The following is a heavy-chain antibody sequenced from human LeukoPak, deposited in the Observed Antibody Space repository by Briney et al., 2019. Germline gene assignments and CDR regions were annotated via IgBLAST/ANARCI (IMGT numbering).Heavy chain of an antibody. Sequence: PGGSLRLSSAASGFTFSSYGMSWVRQAPGKGLEWVSAISGSGGSTYYADSVKGRFTISRDNSKNTLYLQMNSLRAEDTAVYYCAKDQFDFWSGYDYWGQGTLVTVSS. CDR2: ISGSGGST. J-gene: IGHJ4*02. D-gene: IGHD3-3*01. CDR3: AKDQFDFWSGYDY. CDR1: GFTFSSYG. V-gene: IGHV3-23*01.